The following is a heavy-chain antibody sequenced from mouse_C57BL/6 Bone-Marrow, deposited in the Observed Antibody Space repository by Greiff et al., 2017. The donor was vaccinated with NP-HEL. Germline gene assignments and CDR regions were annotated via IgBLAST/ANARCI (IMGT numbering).Heavy chain of an antibody. CDR2: ISDGGSYT. J-gene: IGHJ4*01. CDR1: GFTFSSYA. CDR3: ARVFITMDY. Sequence: DVMLVESGGGLVKPGGSLKLSCAASGFTFSSYAMSWVRQTPEKRLEWVATISDGGSYTYYPDNVKGRFTISRDNAKNNLYLQMSHLKSEDTAMYYCARVFITMDYWGQGTSVTVSS. V-gene: IGHV5-4*03. D-gene: IGHD1-1*01.